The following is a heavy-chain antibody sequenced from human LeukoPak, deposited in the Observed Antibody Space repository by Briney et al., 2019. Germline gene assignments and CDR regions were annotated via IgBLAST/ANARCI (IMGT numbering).Heavy chain of an antibody. V-gene: IGHV4-61*02. D-gene: IGHD3-16*02. Sequence: SQTLSLTCTVSGGSISSGSYYWSWIRQPAGKGLEWIGRIYTSGSTNYNPSLKSRVTISVDTYKNQFSLKLSSVTAADTAVYYCARVAVTRLGELSPYDYWGQGTLVTVSS. CDR2: IYTSGST. CDR1: GGSISSGSYY. J-gene: IGHJ4*02. CDR3: ARVAVTRLGELSPYDY.